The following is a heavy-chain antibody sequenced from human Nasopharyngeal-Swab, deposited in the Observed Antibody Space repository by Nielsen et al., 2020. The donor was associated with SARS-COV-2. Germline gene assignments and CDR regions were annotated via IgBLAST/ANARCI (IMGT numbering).Heavy chain of an antibody. V-gene: IGHV4-39*07. CDR3: ARVVVWSSWPYDY. CDR1: GGSISSSSYY. J-gene: IGHJ4*02. CDR2: IYYSGST. Sequence: SETLSLTCTVSGGSISSSSYYWGWIRQPPGKGLEWIGSIYYSGSTYYNPSLKSRVTISVDTSKNQFSLKLSSVTAADTAVYYCARVVVWSSWPYDYWGQGTLVTVSS. D-gene: IGHD6-13*01.